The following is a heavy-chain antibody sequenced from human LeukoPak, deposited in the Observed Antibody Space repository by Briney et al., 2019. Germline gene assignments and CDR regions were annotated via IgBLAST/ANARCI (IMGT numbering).Heavy chain of an antibody. J-gene: IGHJ4*02. V-gene: IGHV3-74*01. CDR2: IASDGSST. Sequence: GGSLRLSCEASGFTFSSYWMNWVRQAPGKGLVWVSRIASDGSSTTYADSVKGRFTISRDNSKNTIYLQMNSLRAEDTALYYCAKAAAAPGFDFWGQGTLVTVSS. D-gene: IGHD6-13*01. CDR1: GFTFSSYW. CDR3: AKAAAAPGFDF.